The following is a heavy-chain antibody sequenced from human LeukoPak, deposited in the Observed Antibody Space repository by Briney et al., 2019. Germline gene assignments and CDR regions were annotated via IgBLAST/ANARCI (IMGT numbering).Heavy chain of an antibody. V-gene: IGHV1-3*01. CDR2: INAGNGNT. Sequence: ASVKVSFKASGYTFTSYAVQWVRQAPGQSLEWMGWINAGNGNTKYSQEFQDRVTITKDTSTGTAYMDLRNLRTDDTAMYYCARNGRVRRVVKDLFEYWGQGTLVAVSS. D-gene: IGHD3-10*01. J-gene: IGHJ4*02. CDR1: GYTFTSYA. CDR3: ARNGRVRRVVKDLFEY.